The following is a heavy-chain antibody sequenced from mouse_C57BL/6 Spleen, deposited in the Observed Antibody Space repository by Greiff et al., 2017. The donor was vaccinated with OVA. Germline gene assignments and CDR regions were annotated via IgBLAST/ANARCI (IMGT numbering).Heavy chain of an antibody. CDR3: AREEYSNYVGYFDY. J-gene: IGHJ2*01. CDR1: GYTFTDYY. Sequence: EVQLQQSGPVLVKPGASVKMSCKASGYTFTDYYMNWVKQSHGKSLEWIGVINPYNGGTSYNQKFKGKATLTVDKSSSTAYMELNSLTSEDSAVYYCAREEYSNYVGYFDYWGQGTTLTVSS. CDR2: INPYNGGT. V-gene: IGHV1-19*01. D-gene: IGHD2-5*01.